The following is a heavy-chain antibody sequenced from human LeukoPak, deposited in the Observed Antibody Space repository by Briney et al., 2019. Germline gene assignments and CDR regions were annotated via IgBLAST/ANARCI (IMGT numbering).Heavy chain of an antibody. V-gene: IGHV3-11*04. J-gene: IGHJ4*02. CDR2: ISSSGSTI. CDR3: ARSRAAAGTWYFDY. D-gene: IGHD6-13*01. Sequence: GGSLRLSCAASGFTFSDYYMSWIRQAPGKGREWVSYISSSGSTIYYADSVKGRFTISRDNDKNLLYVQMNSLRAEDTAVYYCARSRAAAGTWYFDYWGQGTLVTVSS. CDR1: GFTFSDYY.